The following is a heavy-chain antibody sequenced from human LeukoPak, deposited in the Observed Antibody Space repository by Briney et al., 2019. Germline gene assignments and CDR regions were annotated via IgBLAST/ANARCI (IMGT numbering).Heavy chain of an antibody. CDR1: GFTVSSNY. Sequence: GGSLRLSCAASGFTVSSNYMSWVRQAPGKGLEWVSVIYSGGSTYNADSVKGRFTISRDNSKNTLYLQMNSLRAEDTAVYYCARDSAIAAGFYNGMDVWGHGTTVTVSS. V-gene: IGHV3-53*01. CDR3: ARDSAIAAGFYNGMDV. J-gene: IGHJ6*02. D-gene: IGHD6-13*01. CDR2: IYSGGST.